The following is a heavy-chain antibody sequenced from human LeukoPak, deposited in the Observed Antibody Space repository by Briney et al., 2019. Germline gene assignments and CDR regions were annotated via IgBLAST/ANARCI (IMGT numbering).Heavy chain of an antibody. V-gene: IGHV1-69*05. Sequence: GASVKVSCKASGGTFSSYAISWVRQAPGQGLEWMGGFIPIFGTANYAQKFQGRVTITTDESTSTAYIELSSLRSQDTAVSDCGFGPESSYYYYYMDVGGKGTTVTVSS. D-gene: IGHD3-22*01. CDR2: FIPIFGTA. CDR1: GGTFSSYA. CDR3: GFGPESSYYYYYMDV. J-gene: IGHJ6*03.